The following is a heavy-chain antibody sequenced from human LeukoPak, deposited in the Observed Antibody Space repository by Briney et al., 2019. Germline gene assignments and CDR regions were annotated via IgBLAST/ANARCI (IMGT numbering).Heavy chain of an antibody. CDR3: AKDGQSFNSMWDYLDS. CDR2: IGGGDT. D-gene: IGHD1-26*01. J-gene: IGHJ4*02. CDR1: GFDFSTYA. Sequence: QSGGSLRLSCAASGFDFSTYAMSWVRQAPGKGLEWVSGIGGGDTHYADSVKGRFTISRDNSKSTVELHMSSLRVEDTAVYYCAKDGQSFNSMWDYLDSGGRGTLVTVSS. V-gene: IGHV3-23*01.